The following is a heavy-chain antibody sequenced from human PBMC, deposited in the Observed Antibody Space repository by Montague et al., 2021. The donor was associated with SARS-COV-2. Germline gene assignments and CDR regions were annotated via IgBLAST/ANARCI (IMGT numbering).Heavy chain of an antibody. J-gene: IGHJ6*02. D-gene: IGHD3-10*01. CDR3: ARGRRILLWFGELLSGGDYYGMDV. V-gene: IGHV4-34*01. CDR2: INHSGST. Sequence: SETLSLTCAVYGGSFSGYYWSWIRQPPGKGLEWIGEINHSGSTNYNPSLKSRVTILVDTSKNQFSLKLSSVTAADTAVYYCARGRRILLWFGELLSGGDYYGMDVCGQGTTVTVSS. CDR1: GGSFSGYY.